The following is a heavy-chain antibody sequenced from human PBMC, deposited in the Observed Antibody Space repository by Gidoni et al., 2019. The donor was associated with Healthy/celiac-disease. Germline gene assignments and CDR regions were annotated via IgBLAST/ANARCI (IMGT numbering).Heavy chain of an antibody. CDR1: GYTFTSYG. J-gene: IGHJ6*02. Sequence: QVQLVQSGAEVKKPGASVKVSCKASGYTFTSYGISWVRQAPGQGLEWMGWISAYNGNTNYAQKLQGRVTMTTDTSTSTAYMELRSRRSDDTAVYYCAREGYCSSTSCYAGGYYYGMDVWGQGTTVTVSS. D-gene: IGHD2-2*01. CDR3: AREGYCSSTSCYAGGYYYGMDV. CDR2: ISAYNGNT. V-gene: IGHV1-18*01.